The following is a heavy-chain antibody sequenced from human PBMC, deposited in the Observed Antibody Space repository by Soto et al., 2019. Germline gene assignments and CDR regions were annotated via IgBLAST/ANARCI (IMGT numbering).Heavy chain of an antibody. D-gene: IGHD1-26*01. CDR3: AGGGAGSGPFTWELPDH. CDR2: ITPFSGDG. V-gene: IGHV1-45*02. J-gene: IGHJ4*02. Sequence: QMQLVQSGAEVKKTGSSVTVSCKALGNTFTYRYLHWVRQAPGQALEWMGWITPFSGDGPYAQKFQERVTITRDRSINTAYMQMSSLRSEDTAMYFCAGGGAGSGPFTWELPDHWGQGTLVTVSS. CDR1: GNTFTYRY.